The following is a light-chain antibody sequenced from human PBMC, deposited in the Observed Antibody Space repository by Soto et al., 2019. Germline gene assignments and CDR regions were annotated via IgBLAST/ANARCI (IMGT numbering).Light chain of an antibody. J-gene: IGKJ2*01. CDR1: ENILYNSNNKNY. CDR3: QQYYSTPYT. V-gene: IGKV4-1*01. CDR2: WAS. Sequence: DIAMTQSPDSLAVSLGERATINCKSSENILYNSNNKNYLAWYQQIPGQSPKLLIYWASTRESGVPDRFRGSGAGTDFSLTISSLQAEDVAVYYCQQYYSTPYTFGQGTKLESK.